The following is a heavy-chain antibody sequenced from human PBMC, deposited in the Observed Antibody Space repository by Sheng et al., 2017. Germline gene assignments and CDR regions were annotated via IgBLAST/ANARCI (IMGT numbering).Heavy chain of an antibody. Sequence: QVQLQESGPGLVKPSETLSLTCTVSGGSVSSGSYYWSWIRQPPGKGLEWIGYIYYSGSTNYNPSLKSRVTISVDTSKNQFSLKLSSVTAADTAVYYCARDIYDLHLGDYRPNNWFDPGAREPWSPSPQ. CDR3: ARDIYDLHLGDYRPNNWFDP. CDR2: IYYSGST. V-gene: IGHV4-61*01. J-gene: IGHJ5*02. D-gene: IGHD3-16*01. CDR1: GGSVSSGSYY.